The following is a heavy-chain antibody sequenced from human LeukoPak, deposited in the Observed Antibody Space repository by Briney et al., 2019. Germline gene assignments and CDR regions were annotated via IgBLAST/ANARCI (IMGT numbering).Heavy chain of an antibody. CDR2: ISYDGSNK. D-gene: IGHD6-13*01. Sequence: GGSLRLSCAASGFTFSSYGMHWVRQAPGKGLEWVAVISYDGSNKYYADSVKGRFTISRDNSKNTLYLQMNSLRAEDTAVYCAKDRYSIWYLTIDHWGQGTLVTVSS. CDR1: GFTFSSYG. J-gene: IGHJ4*02. V-gene: IGHV3-30*18. CDR3: AKDRYSIWYLTIDH.